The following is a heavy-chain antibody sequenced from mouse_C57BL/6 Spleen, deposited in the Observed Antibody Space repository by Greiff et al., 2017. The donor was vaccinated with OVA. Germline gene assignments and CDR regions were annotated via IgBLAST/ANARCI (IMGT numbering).Heavy chain of an antibody. V-gene: IGHV5-4*03. Sequence: EVMLVESGGGLVKPGGSLKLSCTASGFTFSSYAMSWVRQTPEKRLEWVATISDGGSYTYYPDTVKGRFTISRDNAKNNLYLQMRHLKSEDTAMYYCARNRGEDYFDYGGTETTVTVAS. D-gene: IGHD3-1*01. J-gene: IGHJ1*03. CDR3: ARNRGEDYFDY. CDR2: ISDGGSYT. CDR1: GFTFSSYA.